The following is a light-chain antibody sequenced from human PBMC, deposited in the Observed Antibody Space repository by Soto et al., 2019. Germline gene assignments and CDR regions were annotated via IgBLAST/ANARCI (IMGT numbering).Light chain of an antibody. V-gene: IGLV2-14*03. CDR1: SSDVGGYNY. Sequence: QSALTQPASVSGSPGQSITISCTGTSSDVGGYNYVSWYQQPPGKAPKLMIYDVSNRPSGVSNRFSGSKSGNTASLTISGLQAEDEADYYCSSYRSSSTYVFGTGTKLTVL. CDR3: SSYRSSSTYV. J-gene: IGLJ1*01. CDR2: DVS.